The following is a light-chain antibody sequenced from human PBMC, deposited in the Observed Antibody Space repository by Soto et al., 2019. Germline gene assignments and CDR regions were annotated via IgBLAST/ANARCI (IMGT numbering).Light chain of an antibody. J-gene: IGKJ1*01. CDR2: GVS. CDR1: QSVSTY. CDR3: QQYYDWRT. V-gene: IGKV3-15*01. Sequence: EILMTQSPATLSASPGERVTLSCRASQSVSTYVAWFQLKPGRAPRLLIYGVSTRATGIPARFSGSGSGTEFTLTITSLQSEDFAVYYCQQYYDWRTFGQGTKVELK.